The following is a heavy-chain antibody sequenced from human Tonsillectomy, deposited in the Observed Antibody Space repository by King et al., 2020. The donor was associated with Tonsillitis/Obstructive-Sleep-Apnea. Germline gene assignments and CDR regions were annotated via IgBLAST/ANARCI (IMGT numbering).Heavy chain of an antibody. Sequence: QLQESGPGLVKPSETLSLTCSVSGGSISSRDYYWGWIRQPPGKGLEWIASIYYNGDTYYNPSLKSRVTISVDTSKNQFSLKLNSVTAADTSVYYCVRHAHDRNSYYYMEFWGNGATVTVSS. D-gene: IGHD1-14*01. V-gene: IGHV4-39*01. CDR1: GGSISSRDYY. CDR3: VRHAHDRNSYYYMEF. CDR2: IYYNGDT. J-gene: IGHJ6*03.